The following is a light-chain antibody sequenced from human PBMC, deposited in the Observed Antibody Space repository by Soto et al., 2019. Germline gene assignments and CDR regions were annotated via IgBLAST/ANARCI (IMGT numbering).Light chain of an antibody. J-gene: IGKJ1*01. Sequence: EIVLPQSPATLPLPQGERATLSCRASQRVGSDFLPWTQQRPGQPPRILSFGASGRATGIPDRFSGSGSGTDFTLTISRLEPEDFAVYYCQQDGSLSWAFGQGTKVEIK. CDR1: QRVGSDF. V-gene: IGKV3-20*01. CDR2: GAS. CDR3: QQDGSLSWA.